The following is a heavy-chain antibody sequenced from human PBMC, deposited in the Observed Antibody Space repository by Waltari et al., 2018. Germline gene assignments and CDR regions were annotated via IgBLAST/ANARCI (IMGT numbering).Heavy chain of an antibody. V-gene: IGHV3-23*04. J-gene: IGHJ2*01. D-gene: IGHD5-12*01. CDR2: ISGSGGST. Sequence: EVQLVESGGGLVQPSRSLRLSCAASGFTFSSYAMSWVRQAPGKGLEWVSAISGSGGSTYYADSVKGRFTISRDNSKNTLYLQMNSLRAEDTAVYYCAKDSPYSGYDKQWGWYFDLWGRGTLVTVSS. CDR3: AKDSPYSGYDKQWGWYFDL. CDR1: GFTFSSYA.